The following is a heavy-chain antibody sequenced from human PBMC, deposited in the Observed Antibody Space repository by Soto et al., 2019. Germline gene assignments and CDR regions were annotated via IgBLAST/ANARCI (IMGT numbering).Heavy chain of an antibody. J-gene: IGHJ6*03. CDR3: ARDVGIGGSGENYYYYYYMDV. Sequence: ASVKVSCKASGYTFTSYAMHWVRQAPGQRLEWMGWINAGDGNTKYSQKFQGRVTITRDTSASTAYMELSSLRSEDTAVYYCARDVGIGGSGENYYYYYYMDVWGKGTTVTVSS. CDR2: INAGDGNT. D-gene: IGHD3-10*01. V-gene: IGHV1-3*01. CDR1: GYTFTSYA.